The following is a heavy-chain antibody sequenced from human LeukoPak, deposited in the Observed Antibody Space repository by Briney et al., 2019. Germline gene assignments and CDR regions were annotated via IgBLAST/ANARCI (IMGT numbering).Heavy chain of an antibody. V-gene: IGHV4-39*01. J-gene: IGHJ2*01. Sequence: SETLSLTCTVSGGSISSSSYYWGWIRQPPGKGLEWIGSIYYSGSTYYNPSVKSRVTISVDTSKNQFSLKLSSVTAADTAVYYCARQSELAAAGTWYFDLWGRGTLVTVSS. CDR3: ARQSELAAAGTWYFDL. D-gene: IGHD6-13*01. CDR1: GGSISSSSYY. CDR2: IYYSGST.